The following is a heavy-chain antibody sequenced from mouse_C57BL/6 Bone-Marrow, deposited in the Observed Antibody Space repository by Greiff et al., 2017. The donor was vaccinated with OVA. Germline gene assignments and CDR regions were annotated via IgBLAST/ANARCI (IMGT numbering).Heavy chain of an antibody. CDR2: IYPGGGYT. D-gene: IGHD2-4*01. V-gene: IGHV1-63*01. Sequence: QVQLQQSGAELVRPGTSVKMSCKASGYTFTNYWIGWAKQRPGHGLEWIGDIYPGGGYTNYNEKFKGKATLTADKSSSTAYMQFSSLTSEDSAIYYCARSDYDVWFADWGQGTLVTVSA. CDR1: GYTFTNYW. J-gene: IGHJ3*01. CDR3: ARSDYDVWFAD.